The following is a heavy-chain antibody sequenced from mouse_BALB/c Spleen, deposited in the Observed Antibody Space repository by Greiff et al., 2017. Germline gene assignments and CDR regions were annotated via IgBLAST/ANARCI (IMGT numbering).Heavy chain of an antibody. Sequence: QVQLQQSGPELVNPGASVKISCKASGYAFSSSWMNWVKQRPGQGLEWIGRIYPGDGDTNYNGKFKGKATLTADKSSSTAYMQLSSLTSVDSAVYYCARGYYGRSGDYWGQGTTLTVSS. J-gene: IGHJ2*01. CDR3: ARGYYGRSGDY. D-gene: IGHD1-1*01. V-gene: IGHV1-82*01. CDR1: GYAFSSSW. CDR2: IYPGDGDT.